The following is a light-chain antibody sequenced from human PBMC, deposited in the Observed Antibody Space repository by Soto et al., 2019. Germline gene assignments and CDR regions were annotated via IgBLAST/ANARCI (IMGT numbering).Light chain of an antibody. CDR2: DVN. CDR1: SSNIGRYNS. V-gene: IGLV2-8*01. CDR3: SSYADNSIYV. J-gene: IGLJ1*01. Sequence: QSVLTQPPSASESPGQSVTISCTGTSSNIGRYNSVSWYQQHPGKAPRLIIYDVNKRPSGVPDRFSGSKSGNTASLTVSGLQAEDEADYYCSSYADNSIYVFGTGTKLTVL.